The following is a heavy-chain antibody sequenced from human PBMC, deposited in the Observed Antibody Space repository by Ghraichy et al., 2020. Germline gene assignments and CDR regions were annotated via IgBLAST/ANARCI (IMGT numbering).Heavy chain of an antibody. Sequence: GGSLRLSCAVSGLIFSDYSFNWVRQAPGKGLEWLSYISSSGGTIYYADSVKGRFTISRDNAKRSLFLQMNSLRDEDTAVYYCARFGYNGPGTYTFWGQGTLVTVSS. CDR2: ISSSGGTI. V-gene: IGHV3-48*02. D-gene: IGHD3-10*01. CDR1: GLIFSDYS. J-gene: IGHJ4*02. CDR3: ARFGYNGPGTYTF.